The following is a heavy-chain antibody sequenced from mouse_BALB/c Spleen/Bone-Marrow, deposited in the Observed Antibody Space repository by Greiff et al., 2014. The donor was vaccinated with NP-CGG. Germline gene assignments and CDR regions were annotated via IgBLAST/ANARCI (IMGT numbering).Heavy chain of an antibody. CDR1: GYAFTNYW. Sequence: SGAELVRPGTSVKISCKASGYAFTNYWLGWVKQRPGHGLEWIGDIYPGSGNTYYTEKFKGKATLTADTSSSTAYMQLSSLTSEDSAVYFCARRRSLDYWGQGTILTVSS. CDR2: IYPGSGNT. V-gene: IGHV1-63*02. CDR3: ARRRSLDY. J-gene: IGHJ2*01.